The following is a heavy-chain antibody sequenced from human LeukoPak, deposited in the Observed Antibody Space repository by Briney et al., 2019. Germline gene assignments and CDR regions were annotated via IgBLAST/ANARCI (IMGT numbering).Heavy chain of an antibody. J-gene: IGHJ1*01. CDR3: ATYSSSNGREFQY. CDR2: IQQHGSET. CDR1: GFTFSSYW. V-gene: IGHV3-7*01. Sequence: GGSLRLSCEGSGFTFSSYWMSWVRQAPGKGLEWVANIQQHGSETYYGDSVKGRFTISRDNAKNSLYLQMNSLRAEDTAVYYCATYSSSNGREFQYWGQGTLVTVSS. D-gene: IGHD2-2*01.